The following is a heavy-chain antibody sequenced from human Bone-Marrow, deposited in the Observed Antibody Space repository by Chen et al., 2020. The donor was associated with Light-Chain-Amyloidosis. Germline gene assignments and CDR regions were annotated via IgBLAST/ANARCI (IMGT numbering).Heavy chain of an antibody. J-gene: IGHJ6*02. D-gene: IGHD5-12*01. CDR1: VGPMETTGW. V-gene: IGHV4-4*02. CDR2: VYHSGST. Sequence: QRQSSAPGRWRLSGPLSLTCAVSVGPMETTGWWGWFRQPPGKGLEWLGAVYHSGSTNYNPSLKNRVTISIDNSKNQFSLRLTSVTAADTAVYYCARVLVANLYYYYGMDVWGQGTTVTVSS. CDR3: ARVLVANLYYYYGMDV.